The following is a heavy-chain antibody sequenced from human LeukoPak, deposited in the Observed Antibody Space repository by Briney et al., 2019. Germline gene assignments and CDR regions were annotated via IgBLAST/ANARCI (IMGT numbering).Heavy chain of an antibody. Sequence: GGSLRLSCADSGSAFSSYTMVWVRQAPGKGLEWVSSITRSSTYIHYAHSVKGRFTISRDNAKNSLYLQMNSLRAEDTAVYYCARDVLPLSSTSFTVTTPEGFDYWGQGTLVTVSS. J-gene: IGHJ4*02. D-gene: IGHD2-2*01. CDR2: ITRSSTYI. CDR1: GSAFSSYT. V-gene: IGHV3-21*01. CDR3: ARDVLPLSSTSFTVTTPEGFDY.